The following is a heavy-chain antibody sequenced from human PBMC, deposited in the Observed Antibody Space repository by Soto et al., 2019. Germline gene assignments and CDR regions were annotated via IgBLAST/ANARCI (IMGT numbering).Heavy chain of an antibody. CDR3: ALDGNDAFDI. Sequence: GGSLRLSCAASGFTFSSYAMSWVRQPPGKGLEWVSAISGGAGSSYYADSVGGRFTISRDNAKNTLYLQMNSLRAEDTAVYYCALDGNDAFDIWGQGTMVTVSS. J-gene: IGHJ3*02. CDR1: GFTFSSYA. D-gene: IGHD3-3*01. CDR2: ISGGAGSS. V-gene: IGHV3-23*01.